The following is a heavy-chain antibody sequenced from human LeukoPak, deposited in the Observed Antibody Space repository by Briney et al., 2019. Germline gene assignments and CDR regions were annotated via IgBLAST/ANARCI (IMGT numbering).Heavy chain of an antibody. J-gene: IGHJ4*02. CDR1: GFTFSSYA. CDR3: ARSARLMKGVVEVTALDD. Sequence: GGSLRLSCAASGFTFSSYAMHWVRQAPGKGLEWVALISYDGSNKYYADSVKGRFTISRDNSKNTLYLQMNSLRAEDTAVYYCARSARLMKGVVEVTALDDWGQGTLVTVSS. CDR2: ISYDGSNK. V-gene: IGHV3-30*03. D-gene: IGHD3-3*01.